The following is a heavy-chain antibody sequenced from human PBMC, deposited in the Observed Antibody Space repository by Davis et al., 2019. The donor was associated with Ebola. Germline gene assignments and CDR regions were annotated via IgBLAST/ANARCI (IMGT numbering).Heavy chain of an antibody. CDR2: ISAYNGNT. V-gene: IGHV1-18*01. CDR3: ARDNVAAGNNWFDP. J-gene: IGHJ5*02. Sequence: ASVKVSCKASGYTFTSYGISWVRQAPGQGLEWMGWISAYNGNTNYAQTLQGRVTMTTDTSTSTAYMELRSLRSDDTAVYYCARDNVAAGNNWFDPWGQGTLVTVSS. CDR1: GYTFTSYG. D-gene: IGHD6-13*01.